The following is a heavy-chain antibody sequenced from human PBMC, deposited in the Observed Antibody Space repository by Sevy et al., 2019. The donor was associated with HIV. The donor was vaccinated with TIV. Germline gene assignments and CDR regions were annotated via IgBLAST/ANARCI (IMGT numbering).Heavy chain of an antibody. J-gene: IGHJ6*02. CDR1: GGSVSSSSYF. Sequence: SETLSLTCTLSGGSVSSSSYFWSWIRQPPGKGLESIGYIYYSGSTNYNPSLKSRVTISVDTSKNQFSLKLSSVTAADTAVYYCARVGGLMDYGMDVWGQGTTVTVSS. V-gene: IGHV4-61*01. D-gene: IGHD1-26*01. CDR2: IYYSGST. CDR3: ARVGGLMDYGMDV.